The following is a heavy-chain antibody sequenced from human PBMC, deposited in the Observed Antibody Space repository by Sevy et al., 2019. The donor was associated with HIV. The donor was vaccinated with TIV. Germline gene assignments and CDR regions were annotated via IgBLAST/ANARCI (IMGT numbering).Heavy chain of an antibody. CDR3: ARARIAARSYYFDY. J-gene: IGHJ4*02. V-gene: IGHV3-7*01. CDR2: IKQDGSEK. D-gene: IGHD6-6*01. CDR1: GFTFSSYW. Sequence: GGSLRLSCAASGFTFSSYWMSWVRQAPGKGLEWVANIKQDGSEKYYVDSVKGRFTISRDNAKNSLYLQMNSLRAEDTAVYYCARARIAARSYYFDYWGQGTLLTVSS.